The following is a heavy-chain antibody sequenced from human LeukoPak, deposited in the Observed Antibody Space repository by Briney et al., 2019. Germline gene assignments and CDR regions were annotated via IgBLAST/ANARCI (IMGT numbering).Heavy chain of an antibody. Sequence: GGSLRLSCAASGFTFSSYAMSWVRQAPGKGLEWVPAISGSGGSTYYADSVKGRFTISRDNSKNTLYLQMNSLRAEDTAVYYCAKGLYYYDSSGYYYWGQGTLVTVSS. CDR3: AKGLYYYDSSGYYY. CDR2: ISGSGGST. J-gene: IGHJ4*02. D-gene: IGHD3-22*01. V-gene: IGHV3-23*01. CDR1: GFTFSSYA.